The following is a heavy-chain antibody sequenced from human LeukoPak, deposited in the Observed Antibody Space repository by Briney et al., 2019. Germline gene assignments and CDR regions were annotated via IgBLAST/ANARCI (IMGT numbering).Heavy chain of an antibody. J-gene: IGHJ6*02. CDR2: ISAYNGNT. Sequence: WASVKVSCKASGYTFTSYDINWVRQAPGQGLEWMGWISAYNGNTNYAQKLQGRVTMTTDTSTSTAYMELRSLRSDDTAVYYCARDGLCTNGVCSLGYYYGMDVWGQGTTVTVSS. D-gene: IGHD2-8*01. CDR1: GYTFTSYD. CDR3: ARDGLCTNGVCSLGYYYGMDV. V-gene: IGHV1-18*01.